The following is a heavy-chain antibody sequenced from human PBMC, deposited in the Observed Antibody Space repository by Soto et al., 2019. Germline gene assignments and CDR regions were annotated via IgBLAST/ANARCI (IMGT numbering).Heavy chain of an antibody. D-gene: IGHD5-12*01. J-gene: IGHJ3*02. CDR2: IYYSGST. V-gene: IGHV4-59*01. CDR3: AREKSRYSGYDDAFDI. CDR1: GESINSYD. Sequence: PSDTPYLTRTVCGESINSYDWTGIRKPPGKGLEWIGYIYYSGSTNYNPSLKSRVTISVDTSKNQFSLKLSSVTAADTAVYYCAREKSRYSGYDDAFDIWGQGTMVTVSS.